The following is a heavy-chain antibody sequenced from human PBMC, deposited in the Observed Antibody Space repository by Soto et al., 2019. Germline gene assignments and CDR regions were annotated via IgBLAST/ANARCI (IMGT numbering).Heavy chain of an antibody. CDR1: GFTFSDSY. D-gene: IGHD3-3*01. V-gene: IGHV3-7*03. CDR3: ARVEWGRGYFDY. CDR2: IKQDGSEK. Sequence: GGSLRLSWAASGFTFSDSYMSWIRQAPGKGPEWVANIKQDGSEKYYVDSVKGRFTISRDNAENSLYLQMNSLRAEDTAVYYCARVEWGRGYFDYWGQGTLVTAPQ. J-gene: IGHJ4*02.